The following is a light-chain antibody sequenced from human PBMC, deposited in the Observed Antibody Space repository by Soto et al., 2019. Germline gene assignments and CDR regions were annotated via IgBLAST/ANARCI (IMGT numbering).Light chain of an antibody. CDR3: SSYTGSNTVV. CDR1: SSDLAIYNY. Sequence: QSALTQPASVSGSPGQSITISCTGTSSDLAIYNYVSWYQQQPGKAPKLMIYQVTNRPSGVSNRFSASKSGNTASLTISGLQAEDEADYYCSSYTGSNTVVFGGGTKLTVL. CDR2: QVT. V-gene: IGLV2-14*01. J-gene: IGLJ2*01.